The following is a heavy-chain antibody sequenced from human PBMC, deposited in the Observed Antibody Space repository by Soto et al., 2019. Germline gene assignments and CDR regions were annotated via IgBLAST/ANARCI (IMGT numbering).Heavy chain of an antibody. V-gene: IGHV1-69*13. D-gene: IGHD3-22*01. CDR3: ARQAMIVVVRGENWFDP. CDR2: IIPIFGTA. J-gene: IGHJ5*02. CDR1: GGTFSSYA. Sequence: ASVKVSCKASGGTFSSYAISWVRQAPGQGLEWMGGIIPIFGTANYAQKFQGRVTITADESTSTAYMELSSLRSEDTAVYYCARQAMIVVVRGENWFDPWGQGTLVTVSS.